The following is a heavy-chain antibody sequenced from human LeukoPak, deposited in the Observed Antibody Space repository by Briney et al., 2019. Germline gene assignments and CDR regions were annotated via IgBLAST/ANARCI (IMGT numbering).Heavy chain of an antibody. D-gene: IGHD3-22*01. Sequence: PGRSLRLSCAASGFTVSSNYMSWVRQAPGKGLEWVSVIYSGGSTYYADSVKGRFTISRDNSKNTLYLQMNSLRAEDTAVYYCARHDSSGNRRDYWGQGTLVTVSS. CDR1: GFTVSSNY. V-gene: IGHV3-53*01. CDR3: ARHDSSGNRRDY. J-gene: IGHJ4*02. CDR2: IYSGGST.